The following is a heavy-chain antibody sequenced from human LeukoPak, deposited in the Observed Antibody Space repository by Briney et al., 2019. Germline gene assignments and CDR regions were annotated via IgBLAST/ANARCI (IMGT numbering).Heavy chain of an antibody. V-gene: IGHV1-69*13. Sequence: ASVKVSCKTSGGTFSSYAISWVRQAPGQGLEWMGGIIPISGTTNNAQKFQGRVTITADASTSTAYMELSSLRSEDTAVYYCARAGQGYCTSTSCYLSLDFWGQGTLVTVSS. CDR2: IIPISGTT. CDR3: ARAGQGYCTSTSCYLSLDF. CDR1: GGTFSSYA. D-gene: IGHD2-2*01. J-gene: IGHJ4*01.